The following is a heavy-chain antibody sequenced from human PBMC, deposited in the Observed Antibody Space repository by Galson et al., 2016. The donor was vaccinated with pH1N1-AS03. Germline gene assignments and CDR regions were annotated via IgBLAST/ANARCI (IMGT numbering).Heavy chain of an antibody. J-gene: IGHJ4*02. CDR2: IYNSGST. CDR3: ARGAPGDFGY. D-gene: IGHD2-8*02. V-gene: IGHV4-59*01. Sequence: ETLSLTCSVAGVSIRGYYWNWIRQTPGGGLEWIGYIYNSGSTDFNPSLESRVTMSMDTSKNQFTLKLSSVSAADTAVYYCARGAPGDFGYWGQGTLVTVSS. CDR1: GVSIRGYY.